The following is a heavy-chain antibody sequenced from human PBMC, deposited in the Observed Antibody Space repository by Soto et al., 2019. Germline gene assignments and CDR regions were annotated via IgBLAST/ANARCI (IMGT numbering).Heavy chain of an antibody. J-gene: IGHJ6*02. CDR1: GFTFSSYA. CDR2: ISGSGGST. V-gene: IGHV3-23*01. CDR3: AKELQGVEQWLPRYYYYYGMDV. D-gene: IGHD6-19*01. Sequence: GGSLRLSCAASGFTFSSYAMSWVRQAPGKGLEWVSAISGSGGSTYYADSVKGRFTISRDNSKNTLYLQMNSLRAEDTAVYYCAKELQGVEQWLPRYYYYYGMDVWGQGTTVTGSS.